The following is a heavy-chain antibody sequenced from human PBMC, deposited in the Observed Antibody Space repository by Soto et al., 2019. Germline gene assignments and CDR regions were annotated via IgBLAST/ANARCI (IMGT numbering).Heavy chain of an antibody. CDR2: IYYSGST. J-gene: IGHJ4*02. V-gene: IGHV4-30-4*01. CDR1: GGSISSVDYY. D-gene: IGHD3-22*01. CDR3: ARASYYYDSSGHDPPRVFDY. Sequence: SETLSLPCTVFGGSISSVDYYWSWIRQPPGKGLEWIGYIYYSGSTYYNPSLKSRVTISVDTSKNQFSLKLSSVTAADTAVYYFARASYYYDSSGHDPPRVFDYWGQGTLVTVSS.